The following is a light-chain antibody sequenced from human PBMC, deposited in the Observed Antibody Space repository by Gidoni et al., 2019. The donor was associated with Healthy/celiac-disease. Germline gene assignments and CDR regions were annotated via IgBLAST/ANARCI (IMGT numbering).Light chain of an antibody. CDR3: QAWGTSTAV. CDR1: KLGGKY. CDR2: QDN. J-gene: IGLJ2*01. Sequence: SYELTQAPSVSVSPGQTASITCSGDKLGGKYVSWYQQKPGQSPVLVIYQDNKRPSGIPERFSGSNSGNTATLTISGTQAMDEADYYCQAWGTSTAVFGGGTKLTVL. V-gene: IGLV3-1*01.